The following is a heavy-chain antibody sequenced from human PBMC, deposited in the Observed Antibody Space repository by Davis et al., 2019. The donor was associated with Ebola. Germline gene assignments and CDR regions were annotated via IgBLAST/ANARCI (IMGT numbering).Heavy chain of an antibody. CDR1: GFTFSSYP. Sequence: PGGSLRLSCAASGFTFSSYPMHWVRQAPGKGLEWVAVISYDGSNKYYADSVKGRFSISRDNSKETLFLQMNILGPEDTAIYYCARAIQRPSTPENAFDIWGQGTLVTVSS. D-gene: IGHD1-1*01. CDR3: ARAIQRPSTPENAFDI. CDR2: ISYDGSNK. V-gene: IGHV3-30-3*01. J-gene: IGHJ3*02.